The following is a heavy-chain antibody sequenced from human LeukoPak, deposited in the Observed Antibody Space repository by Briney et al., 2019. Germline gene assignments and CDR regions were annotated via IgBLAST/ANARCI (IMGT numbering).Heavy chain of an antibody. CDR3: ARCYYDGSGFYYYFDY. D-gene: IGHD3-22*01. CDR1: GFTVSSTH. V-gene: IGHV3-53*01. J-gene: IGHJ4*02. CDR2: IYSGGNT. Sequence: PGGSLRLSCEASGFTVSSTHMVWVRQAPGKGLEWVSVIYSGGNTYYTDSVKGRFTISRDNPKNTVFLQMGSLRGEDTAVYYCARCYYDGSGFYYYFDYWGQGTLVTVSS.